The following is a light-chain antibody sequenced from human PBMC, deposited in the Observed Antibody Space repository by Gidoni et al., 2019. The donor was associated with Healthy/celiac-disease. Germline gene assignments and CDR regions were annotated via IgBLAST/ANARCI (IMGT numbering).Light chain of an antibody. J-gene: IGKJ3*01. CDR1: QSVSSY. Sequence: EIVFTQSPATLSLSPGERATLACRASQSVSSYLAWYQQKPGQAPRLLIYDASNRATGIPARFSGSGSGTDFTLTISSLEQEDFAGYYCQQRSNWPLTFGPGTKVDIK. CDR3: QQRSNWPLT. CDR2: DAS. V-gene: IGKV3-11*01.